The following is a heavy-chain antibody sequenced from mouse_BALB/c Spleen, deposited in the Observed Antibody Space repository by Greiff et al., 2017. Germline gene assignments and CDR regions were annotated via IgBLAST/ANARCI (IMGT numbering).Heavy chain of an antibody. CDR3: ARGDYYGNFDY. CDR1: GYSITSGYY. V-gene: IGHV3-6*02. Sequence: DVKLQESGPGLVKPSQSLSLTCSVTGYSITSGYYWNWIRQFPGNKLEWMGYISYDGSSNYNPSLKNRISITRDTSKNQFFLKLNSVTTEDTATYYCARGDYYGNFDYWGQGTTLTVSS. D-gene: IGHD1-1*01. CDR2: ISYDGSS. J-gene: IGHJ2*01.